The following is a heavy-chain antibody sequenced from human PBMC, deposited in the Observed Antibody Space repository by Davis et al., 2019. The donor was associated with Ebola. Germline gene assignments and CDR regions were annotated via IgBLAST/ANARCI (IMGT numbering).Heavy chain of an antibody. CDR1: GFTFSSYW. J-gene: IGHJ4*02. V-gene: IGHV3-7*01. D-gene: IGHD6-19*01. CDR2: IKQDGSEK. CDR3: AKGYSSGWYGLGAFDY. Sequence: GESLKISCAASGFTFSSYWMSWVRQAPGKGLEWVANIKQDGSEKYYVDSVKGRFTISRDNSKNTLYLQMNSLRAEDTAVYYCAKGYSSGWYGLGAFDYWGQGTLVTVSS.